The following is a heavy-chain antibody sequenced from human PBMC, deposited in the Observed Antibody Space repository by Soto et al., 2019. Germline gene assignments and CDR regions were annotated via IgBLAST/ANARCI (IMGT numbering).Heavy chain of an antibody. CDR1: GGSIRSGGYY. J-gene: IGHJ6*02. Sequence: PSLTCTVSGGSIRSGGYYWSWVRQNPRRGLEWIGNIYYSGNTYYNPSLKSRLTISVDTSKNQFSLNLSSVTAADTAVYYCARDRLLATAGTARHYFGLDVWGQGTTVTVSS. CDR3: ARDRLLATAGTARHYFGLDV. CDR2: IYYSGNT. V-gene: IGHV4-31*03. D-gene: IGHD5-18*01.